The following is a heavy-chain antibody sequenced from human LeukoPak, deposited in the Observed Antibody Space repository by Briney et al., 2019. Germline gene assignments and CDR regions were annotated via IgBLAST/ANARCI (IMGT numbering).Heavy chain of an antibody. D-gene: IGHD1-26*01. Sequence: GGSLRLSCEVSGFSVSRNCMTWVRQAPGKGLEWLSVIYSGGDTYYADSVKGRFIISRDDSKNTLYLQMNSLRAEDTAVYYCARRSGEGYFDYWGQGTLVTVSS. J-gene: IGHJ4*02. CDR3: ARRSGEGYFDY. V-gene: IGHV3-66*01. CDR2: IYSGGDT. CDR1: GFSVSRNC.